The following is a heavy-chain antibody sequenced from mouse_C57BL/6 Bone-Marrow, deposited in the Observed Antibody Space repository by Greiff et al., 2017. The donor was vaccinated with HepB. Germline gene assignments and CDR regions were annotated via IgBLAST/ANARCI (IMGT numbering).Heavy chain of an antibody. Sequence: QVQLKQSGAELVKPGASVKMSCKASGYTFTSYWITWVKQRPGQGLEWIGDIYPGSGSTNYNEKFKSKATLTVDTSSSTAYMQLSSLTSEDSAVYYCAREGTNWGFAYWGQGTLVTVSA. CDR2: IYPGSGST. J-gene: IGHJ3*01. CDR1: GYTFTSYW. D-gene: IGHD4-1*01. CDR3: AREGTNWGFAY. V-gene: IGHV1-55*01.